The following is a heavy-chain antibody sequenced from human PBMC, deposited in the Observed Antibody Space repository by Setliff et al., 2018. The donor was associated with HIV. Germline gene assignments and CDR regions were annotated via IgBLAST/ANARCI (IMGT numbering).Heavy chain of an antibody. CDR2: INPSGST. V-gene: IGHV4-34*01. CDR1: GGSFSGYY. Sequence: SETLSLTCAVYGGSFSGYYWSWIRQPPGKGLEWIGEINPSGSTNYNPSLKSRVTISVDTSKYQFSLRLSSVTAADTAVYYCARGRHYSSSAPFAIDFWGQGMLVTVSS. CDR3: ARGRHYSSSAPFAIDF. D-gene: IGHD6-6*01. J-gene: IGHJ4*02.